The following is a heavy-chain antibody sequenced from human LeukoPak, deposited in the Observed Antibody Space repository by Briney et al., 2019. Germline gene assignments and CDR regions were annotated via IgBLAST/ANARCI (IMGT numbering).Heavy chain of an antibody. CDR2: IYSGGST. D-gene: IGHD1-26*01. CDR3: AKTGRGTTTFHYFDY. Sequence: GGSLRLSCAASGFTVSSNYMSWVRQAPGKGLEWVSVIYSGGSTYYADSVKGRFTISSDNSKNTLFLQMNSLRAEDTAVYYCAKTGRGTTTFHYFDYWGQGTLVTVSS. J-gene: IGHJ4*02. V-gene: IGHV3-53*01. CDR1: GFTVSSNY.